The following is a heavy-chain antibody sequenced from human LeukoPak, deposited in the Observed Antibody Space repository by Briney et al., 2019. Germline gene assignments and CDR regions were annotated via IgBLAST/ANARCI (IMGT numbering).Heavy chain of an antibody. CDR1: GGTFSSYT. V-gene: IGHV1-69*02. CDR2: IIPILGIA. J-gene: IGHJ4*02. Sequence: SVKVSCKASGGTFSSYTISWVRQAPGQGLEWMGRIIPILGIANYAQKFQGRVTITADKSTSTAYMELSRLRSENTAVYYCARVSGDWNDTRIFDYWGQGTLVTVSS. CDR3: ARVSGDWNDTRIFDY. D-gene: IGHD1-1*01.